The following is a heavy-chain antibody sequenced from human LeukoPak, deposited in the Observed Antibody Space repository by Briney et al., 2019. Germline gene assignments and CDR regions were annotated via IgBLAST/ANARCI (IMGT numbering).Heavy chain of an antibody. D-gene: IGHD3-22*01. J-gene: IGHJ4*02. Sequence: SVKVSCKASGGTFSSYAISWVRQAPGQGLEWMGRIIPILGIANYAQKFQGRVTITADKSTSTAYMELSSLRSEDTAVYYCARAGSYYDSSGYYSYWGQGTLVTVSS. CDR2: IIPILGIA. CDR3: ARAGSYYDSSGYYSY. V-gene: IGHV1-69*04. CDR1: GGTFSSYA.